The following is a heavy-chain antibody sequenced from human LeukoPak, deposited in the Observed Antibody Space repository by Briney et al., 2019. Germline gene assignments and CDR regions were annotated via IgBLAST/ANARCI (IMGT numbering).Heavy chain of an antibody. CDR1: GGSFSGYY. CDR2: INHSGST. J-gene: IGHJ4*02. Sequence: SETLSLTCAVYGGSFSGYYWSWVRQPPGKGLEWVGEINHSGSTNYNPSLKSRVTISVDTSKTQFSLKLSSVPAADTAVYYCARRRQWLSKKLDSWGQGTLVTVSP. V-gene: IGHV4-34*01. D-gene: IGHD3-22*01. CDR3: ARRRQWLSKKLDS.